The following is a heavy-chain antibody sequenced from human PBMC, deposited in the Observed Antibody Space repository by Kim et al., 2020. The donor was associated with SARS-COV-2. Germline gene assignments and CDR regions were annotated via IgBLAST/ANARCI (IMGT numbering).Heavy chain of an antibody. CDR3: ARNYYFDY. Sequence: SNKYYADSVKGRFTISRDNSKNTLYLQMNSLRAEDTAVYYCARNYYFDYWGQGTLVTVSS. CDR2: SNK. J-gene: IGHJ4*02. V-gene: IGHV3-33*01.